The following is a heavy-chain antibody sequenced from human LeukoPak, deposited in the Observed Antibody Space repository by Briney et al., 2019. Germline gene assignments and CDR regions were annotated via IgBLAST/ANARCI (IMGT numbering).Heavy chain of an antibody. J-gene: IGHJ5*02. CDR3: ARGITIFGVVSFRNNWFDP. CDR1: GGSFSGYY. V-gene: IGHV4-34*01. CDR2: IYHSGST. Sequence: SETLSLTCAVYGGSFSGYYWSWIRQPPGKGLEWIGYIYHSGSTYYNPSLKSRVTISVDRSKNQFSLKLSSVTAADTAVYYCARGITIFGVVSFRNNWFDPWGQGTLVTVSS. D-gene: IGHD3-3*01.